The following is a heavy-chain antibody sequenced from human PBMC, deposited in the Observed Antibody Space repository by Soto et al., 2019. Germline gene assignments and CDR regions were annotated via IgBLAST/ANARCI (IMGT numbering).Heavy chain of an antibody. J-gene: IGHJ5*02. V-gene: IGHV4-39*01. CDR1: GGSINDFAYY. CDR2: VYHNENT. CDR3: ARRERYYGSPGWFDP. Sequence: SETLSLTCTVSGGSINDFAYYWGWIRQPPGKGLEWIGTVYHNENTYYNPSLKSRVTISVDTAKNQFSLNLRSVTAADTAIYFCARRERYYGSPGWFDPWGQGALVTVSS. D-gene: IGHD3-16*01.